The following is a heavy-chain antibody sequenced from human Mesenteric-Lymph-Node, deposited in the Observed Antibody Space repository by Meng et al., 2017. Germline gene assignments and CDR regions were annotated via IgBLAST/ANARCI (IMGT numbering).Heavy chain of an antibody. CDR3: ARSNYFDY. Sequence: GGSLRLSCAASGFTFSSYWMSWVRQAPGKGLEWVANIKYDGSEQYYVDSVKGRFTISRDNTKNSLYLQMDSLRDEDTAVYYCARSNYFDYWGQGTLVTVSS. D-gene: IGHD2-8*01. J-gene: IGHJ4*02. CDR2: IKYDGSEQ. CDR1: GFTFSSYW. V-gene: IGHV3-7*01.